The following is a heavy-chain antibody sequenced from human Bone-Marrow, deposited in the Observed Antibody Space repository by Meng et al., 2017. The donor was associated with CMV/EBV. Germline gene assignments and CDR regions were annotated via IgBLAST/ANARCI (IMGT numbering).Heavy chain of an antibody. CDR2: IRSKAYGGTT. CDR1: GFTFGDYA. J-gene: IGHJ6*02. D-gene: IGHD3-3*01. V-gene: IGHV3-49*04. Sequence: GESQKISCTASGFTFGDYAMSWVRQAPGKGLEWVGFIRSKAYGGTTEYAASVKGRFTISRDDSKSIAYLQMNSLKTEDTAVYYCTRAPLRGSGYYNYYYYGMDVWGQGTTVTVSS. CDR3: TRAPLRGSGYYNYYYYGMDV.